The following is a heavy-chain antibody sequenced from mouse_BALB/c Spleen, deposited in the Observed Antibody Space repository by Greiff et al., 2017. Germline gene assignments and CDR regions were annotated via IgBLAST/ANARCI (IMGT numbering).Heavy chain of an antibody. CDR2: IDPETGGT. CDR3: TRYDYYAMDY. J-gene: IGHJ4*01. CDR1: GYTFTDYE. Sequence: QVQLQQSGAELVRPGASVTLSCKASGYTFTDYEMHWVKQTPVHGLEWIGAIDPETGGTAYNQKFKGKATLTADKSSSTAYMELRSLTSEDSAVYYCTRYDYYAMDYWGQGTSVTVSS. V-gene: IGHV1-15*01.